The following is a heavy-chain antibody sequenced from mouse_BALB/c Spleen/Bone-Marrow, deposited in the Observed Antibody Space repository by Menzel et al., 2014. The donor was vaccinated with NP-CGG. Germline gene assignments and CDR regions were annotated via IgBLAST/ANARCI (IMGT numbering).Heavy chain of an antibody. D-gene: IGHD1-1*01. V-gene: IGHV5-6-4*01. CDR3: TRDPFYYGSSYAMDY. CDR2: ISSGGSYT. CDR1: GFTFSSYT. J-gene: IGHJ4*01. Sequence: EVQLVESGGGLVKPGGSLKLSCAASGFTFSSYTMSWVRPAPEKWLEWVATISSGGSYTCYPDSVKGRFTISRDNAKNTLYLQMSSLKSEDTAMYYCTRDPFYYGSSYAMDYWGQGTSVTVSS.